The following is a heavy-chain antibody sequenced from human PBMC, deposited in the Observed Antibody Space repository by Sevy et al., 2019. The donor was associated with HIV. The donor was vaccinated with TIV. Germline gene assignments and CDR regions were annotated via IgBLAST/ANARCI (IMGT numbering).Heavy chain of an antibody. CDR2: IYYSGST. D-gene: IGHD6-19*01. J-gene: IGHJ6*02. CDR1: GGSISSYY. V-gene: IGHV4-59*13. Sequence: SETLSLTCTVSGGSISSYYWSWIRQPPGKGLEWIGYIYYSGSTNYNPSLKSRVTISVDTSKNQFSLKLSSVTAADTAVYYCASSTIAVAGRVYYYYGMDVWGQGTTVTVSS. CDR3: ASSTIAVAGRVYYYYGMDV.